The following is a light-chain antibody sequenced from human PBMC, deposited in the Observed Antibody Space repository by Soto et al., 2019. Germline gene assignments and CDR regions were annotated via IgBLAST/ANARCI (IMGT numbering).Light chain of an antibody. Sequence: EIVLTQSPGTLSLSPGERATLSCRASQTVSSTYLAWYQHKPGQAPRLLIYGASSRATDIPARFSGSGSGTEFTLTISSLQSEDFAVYYCQQYNNWPPLTFGGGTKVDIK. J-gene: IGKJ4*01. V-gene: IGKV3D-15*01. CDR2: GAS. CDR3: QQYNNWPPLT. CDR1: QTVSSTY.